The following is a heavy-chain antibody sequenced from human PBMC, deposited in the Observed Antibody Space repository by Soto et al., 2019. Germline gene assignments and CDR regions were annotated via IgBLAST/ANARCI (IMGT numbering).Heavy chain of an antibody. V-gene: IGHV3-30*03. CDR2: ISSDGSET. CDR3: ASQEAGTDY. CDR1: GFTFSTYG. D-gene: IGHD6-19*01. J-gene: IGHJ4*02. Sequence: QVQLVESGGGVVQPGRSLRLSCAAAGFTFSTYGMNWVRQAPGKGPGWVAIISSDGSETHYADSVKGRFTISRDNSRSTLYLQMNSLIVEDTAVYYCASQEAGTDYWGQGTLVTVSA.